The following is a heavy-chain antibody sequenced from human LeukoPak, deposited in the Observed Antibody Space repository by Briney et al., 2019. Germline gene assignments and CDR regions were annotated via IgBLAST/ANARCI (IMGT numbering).Heavy chain of an antibody. J-gene: IGHJ6*03. CDR1: GGSFSGYY. V-gene: IGHV4-34*01. Sequence: SETLSLTCAVYGGSFSGYYWSWIRQPPGKGLEWIGEINHSGSTNYNPSLKSRVTISVDTSKNQFSLKLSSVTAADTAVYYCARERAYSGYDSYYYYYMDVWGKGTTVTISS. D-gene: IGHD5-12*01. CDR2: INHSGST. CDR3: ARERAYSGYDSYYYYYMDV.